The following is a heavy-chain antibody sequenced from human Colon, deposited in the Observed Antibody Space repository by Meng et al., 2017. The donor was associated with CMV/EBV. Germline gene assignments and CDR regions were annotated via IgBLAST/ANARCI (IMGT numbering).Heavy chain of an antibody. CDR1: GYSFTSYY. J-gene: IGHJ4*02. CDR2: MFSNRGSA. Sequence: QVQLGQSGAEWKKPGASVKISCKASGYSFTSYYIHWVRQAPGQGLEWMGIMFSNRGSASYPQKFQGRVTITRDTSTSTVYMELSSLRSEDTAVYYCAREVPDTINFDYWGQGTLVTVSS. D-gene: IGHD2-2*02. V-gene: IGHV1-46*01. CDR3: AREVPDTINFDY.